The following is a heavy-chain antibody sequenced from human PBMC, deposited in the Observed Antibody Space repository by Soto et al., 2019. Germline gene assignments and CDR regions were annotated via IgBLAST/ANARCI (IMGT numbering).Heavy chain of an antibody. D-gene: IGHD6-13*01. J-gene: IGHJ6*02. CDR1: GGSISSYY. V-gene: IGHV4-4*07. CDR3: ARDRVRVIAAAGTSYYYGMDV. Sequence: SETLSLTCTVSGGSISSYYRSCLRQHAGKGLEWIVRIYTSRSTNYNPSLKSRVTMSVDTSKNQFSLKLSSVTAADTAVYYCARDRVRVIAAAGTSYYYGMDVWGQGSTVTVSS. CDR2: IYTSRST.